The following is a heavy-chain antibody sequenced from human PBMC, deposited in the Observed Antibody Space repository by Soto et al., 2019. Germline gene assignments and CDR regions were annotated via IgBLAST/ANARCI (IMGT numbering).Heavy chain of an antibody. CDR2: IDPSGGDT. V-gene: IGHV1-46*02. Sequence: QVQLVQSGAEVRKPGASVKVSCKASGYTFNRHYIQWVRQAPGQGLEWMGMIDPSGGDTNYAKKFQGRVTRTSDTSTSTVYMELSSLRSEDTAVYYCATRRGVGLTRSSFDYWGPGTLVIVSS. J-gene: IGHJ4*02. CDR1: GYTFNRHY. D-gene: IGHD1-26*01. CDR3: ATRRGVGLTRSSFDY.